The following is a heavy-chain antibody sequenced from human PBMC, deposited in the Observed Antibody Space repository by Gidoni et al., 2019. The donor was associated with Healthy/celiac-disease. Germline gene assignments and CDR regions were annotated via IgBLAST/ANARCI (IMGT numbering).Heavy chain of an antibody. CDR1: GFTFSSYA. CDR2: ISYDGSNK. J-gene: IGHJ4*02. Sequence: QVQLVESGGGVVQPGRSLRLSCAASGFTFSSYAMHWVRQAPGKGLEWVAVISYDGSNKYYADSVKGRFTISRDNSKNTLYLQMNSLRAEDTAVYYCARDGMAYYYDSSGYYSWDYFDYWGQGTLVTVSS. CDR3: ARDGMAYYYDSSGYYSWDYFDY. D-gene: IGHD3-22*01. V-gene: IGHV3-30-3*01.